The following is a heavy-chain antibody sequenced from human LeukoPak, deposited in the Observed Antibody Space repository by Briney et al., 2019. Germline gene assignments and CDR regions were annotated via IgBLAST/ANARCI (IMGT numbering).Heavy chain of an antibody. V-gene: IGHV3-11*06. CDR1: GFIFCDYY. CDR3: VRDSVIRGMDV. D-gene: IGHD3-10*01. J-gene: IGHJ6*02. CDR2: ISSSNTYT. Sequence: PGGSLRLSCAASGFIFCDYYMSWIRQAPGKGLEWVSYISSSNTYTNYADSVKGRFTISRDNAKKSLDLQMNSLRVEDTAVYYCVRDSVIRGMDVWGQGTTVTVSS.